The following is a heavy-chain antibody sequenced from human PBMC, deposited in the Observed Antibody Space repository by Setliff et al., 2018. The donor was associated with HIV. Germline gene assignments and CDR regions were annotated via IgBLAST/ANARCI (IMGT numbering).Heavy chain of an antibody. V-gene: IGHV4-38-2*02. D-gene: IGHD3-10*01. CDR2: IYHSGGT. CDR3: ARDRTSYGSGILDF. Sequence: SETLSLTCAVSGYSISSGYYWGWIRQPPGRGLEWIGNIYHSGGTHYNPSLRSRVTISVDTSKNQFSLKLSSVTAADTAVYYCARDRTSYGSGILDFWGQGALVTVSS. J-gene: IGHJ4*02. CDR1: GYSISSGYY.